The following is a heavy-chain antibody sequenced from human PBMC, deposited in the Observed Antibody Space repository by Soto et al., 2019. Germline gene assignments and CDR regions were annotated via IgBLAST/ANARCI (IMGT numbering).Heavy chain of an antibody. J-gene: IGHJ4*02. CDR1: GGTFSSYA. D-gene: IGHD5-18*01. CDR3: ATLGGTAMVQIDL. V-gene: IGHV1-69*06. Sequence: QVQLVQSGAEVKKPGSSVKVSCKASGGTFSSYAISWVRQAPGQGLEWMGGISPIFGTANNAQKLQGRVTITADKSTMTAYMDLSSLRAEDTAVYYCATLGGTAMVQIDLLGQGTLVTVSS. CDR2: ISPIFGTA.